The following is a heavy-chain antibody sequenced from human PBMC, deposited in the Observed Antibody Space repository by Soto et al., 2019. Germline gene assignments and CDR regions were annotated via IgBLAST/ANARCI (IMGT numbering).Heavy chain of an antibody. J-gene: IGHJ5*02. CDR2: IIPIFGTA. V-gene: IGHV1-69*12. D-gene: IGHD3-22*01. CDR1: GGTFSSYA. CDR3: ARDRGPSSGYYPYWFDP. Sequence: QVQLVQSGAEVKKPGSSVKVSCKASGGTFSSYAISWVRQAPGQGLEWMGEIIPIFGTANSAQKFQGRVTITADESTSTAYMELSSLRSEDTAAYYCARDRGPSSGYYPYWFDPWGQGTLVTVSS.